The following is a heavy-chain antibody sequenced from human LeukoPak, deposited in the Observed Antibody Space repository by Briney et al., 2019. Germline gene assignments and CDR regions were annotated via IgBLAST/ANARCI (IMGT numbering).Heavy chain of an antibody. J-gene: IGHJ5*02. D-gene: IGHD6-19*01. CDR1: GFTFRTST. CDR3: VRIPNSAGFPNWFDP. Sequence: PGGSLRLSCAVSGFTFRTSTMNWVRQAPGKGLEWVSSISSSNDYIYYADSVKGRFTISRDNAKNSLYLQMNSLRAEDTAVYYCVRIPNSAGFPNWFDPWGQGTLVTVSS. CDR2: ISSSNDYI. V-gene: IGHV3-21*01.